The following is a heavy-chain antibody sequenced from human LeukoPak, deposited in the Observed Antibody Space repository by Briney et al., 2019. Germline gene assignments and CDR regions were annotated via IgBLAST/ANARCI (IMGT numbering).Heavy chain of an antibody. D-gene: IGHD1-26*01. Sequence: ESGPALVKPTQTLTLTCTFSGFSLSTSGTCVSWIRQPPGKALEWLARIDWDDDKYYSTSLKTRLTISKDTSKNQVVLTMTNIDPVDTATYYCARMRSGSYYKYYFDYWGQGTLVTVSS. V-gene: IGHV2-70*11. J-gene: IGHJ4*02. CDR1: GFSLSTSGTC. CDR3: ARMRSGSYYKYYFDY. CDR2: IDWDDDK.